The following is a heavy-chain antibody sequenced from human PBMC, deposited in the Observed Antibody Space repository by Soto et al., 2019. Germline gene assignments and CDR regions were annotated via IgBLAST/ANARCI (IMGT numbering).Heavy chain of an antibody. D-gene: IGHD3-22*01. V-gene: IGHV4-39*01. J-gene: IGHJ4*02. CDR3: ARQTVYYYDSSGYYFFDY. Sequence: ASETLSLTCTVSGGSISSSSYYWGWIRQPQGKGMERNGSIYYSGITYYNPSLKSRVTISVDTSKNQFSLKLSSVTAADTAVYYFARQTVYYYDSSGYYFFDYWGQGTLVTVSS. CDR1: GGSISSSSYY. CDR2: IYYSGIT.